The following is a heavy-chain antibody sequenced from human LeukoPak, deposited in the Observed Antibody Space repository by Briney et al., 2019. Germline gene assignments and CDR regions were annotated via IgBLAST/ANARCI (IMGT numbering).Heavy chain of an antibody. J-gene: IGHJ5*02. CDR2: IYYSGST. Sequence: SETLSLTCTVSGGSISSYYWRWIRQPPGKGLEWIGYIYYSGSTNYNPSLKSRVTISVDTSKNQFSLKLNSVTAADTAVYYCARDPTSGWFDPWGQGTVVTVSS. CDR1: GGSISSYY. CDR3: ARDPTSGWFDP. D-gene: IGHD3-10*01. V-gene: IGHV4-59*01.